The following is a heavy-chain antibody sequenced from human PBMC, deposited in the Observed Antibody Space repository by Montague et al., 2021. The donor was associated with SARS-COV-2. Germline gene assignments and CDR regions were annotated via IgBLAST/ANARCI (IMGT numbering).Heavy chain of an antibody. D-gene: IGHD3-9*01. V-gene: IGHV4-39*01. CDR1: GGSNSSSSYY. CDR2: IYYSGST. J-gene: IGHJ6*02. CDR3: ARHDDILTTYYYYYGMDV. Sequence: SETLSLTCTVSGGSNSSSSYYWGWIRQPPGKGLEWIGSIYYSGSTYYNPSLKSRVTISVDTSKNQFSLKLSSVTAADTAVYYCARHDDILTTYYYYYGMDVWGQGTTVTVSS.